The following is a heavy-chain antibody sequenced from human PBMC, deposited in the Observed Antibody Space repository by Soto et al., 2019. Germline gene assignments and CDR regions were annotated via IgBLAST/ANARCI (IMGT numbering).Heavy chain of an antibody. Sequence: QVQRVESGGGVVQPGRSLRLSCAASGLTFSSYAMHWVRQAPGKGLEWVAVISHDGSNKYYADSVKGRFTISRDDSKNRLSLLMNSLRAQDTAVYYRARLLYGGSFRYYYVEYWGQGTLVTVSS. CDR3: ARLLYGGSFRYYYVEY. D-gene: IGHD1-26*01. V-gene: IGHV3-30-3*01. CDR1: GLTFSSYA. J-gene: IGHJ4*02. CDR2: ISHDGSNK.